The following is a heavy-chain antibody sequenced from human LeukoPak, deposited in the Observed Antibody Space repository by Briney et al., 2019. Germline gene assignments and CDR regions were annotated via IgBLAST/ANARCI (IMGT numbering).Heavy chain of an antibody. D-gene: IGHD2/OR15-2a*01. CDR3: ARGASMAAHFDY. Sequence: SETLSLTCTVSGGSISSSSYYWGWIRQPPGKGLEWIGSIYYSGSTYYNPSLKSRVTISVDRSKNQFSLKLSSVTAADTAVYYCARGASMAAHFDYWGQGTLVTVSS. CDR2: IYYSGST. V-gene: IGHV4-39*07. CDR1: GGSISSSSYY. J-gene: IGHJ4*02.